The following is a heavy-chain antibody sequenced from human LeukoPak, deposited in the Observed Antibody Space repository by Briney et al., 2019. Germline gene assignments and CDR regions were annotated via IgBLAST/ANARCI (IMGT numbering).Heavy chain of an antibody. CDR3: ARHVVPAAQSSYMDV. CDR2: IYHSRST. D-gene: IGHD2-2*01. J-gene: IGHJ6*03. V-gene: IGHV4-38-2*01. CDR1: GYSISSGYY. Sequence: SETLSLTCAVSGYSISSGYYWGWIRQPPGKGLEWIGSIYHSRSTYYNPSLKSRVTISVDTSKNQFSLKLNSVTAADTSLYYCARHVVPAAQSSYMDVWGKGTTVTVSS.